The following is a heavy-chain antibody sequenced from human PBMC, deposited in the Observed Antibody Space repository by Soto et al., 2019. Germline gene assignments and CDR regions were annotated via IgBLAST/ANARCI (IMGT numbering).Heavy chain of an antibody. CDR1: GFTFSSYG. D-gene: IGHD2-2*01. CDR2: IWYDGSNK. CDR3: ARDLVASSSPRRSYFDY. J-gene: IGHJ4*02. Sequence: QVQLVESGGGVVQPGRSLRLSCAASGFTFSSYGMHWVRQAPGKGLEWVAVIWYDGSNKYYADSVKGRFTISRDNSKNTLYLQMNSLRAEDTAVHYCARDLVASSSPRRSYFDYWGQGTLVTVSS. V-gene: IGHV3-33*01.